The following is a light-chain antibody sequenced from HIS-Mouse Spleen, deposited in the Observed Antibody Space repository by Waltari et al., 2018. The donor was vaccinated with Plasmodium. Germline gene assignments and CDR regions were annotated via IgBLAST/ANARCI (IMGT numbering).Light chain of an antibody. CDR2: QDS. CDR3: QAWDGSTAV. J-gene: IGLJ3*02. V-gene: IGLV3-1*01. CDR1: KLGDKY. Sequence: SYELTQPPSVSVSPGQTASITCSGDKLGDKYACWYQQKPGQSPGLVIYQDSKRPSGIPDRFSGSNSVNTATLTISGPQAMDEADYSCQAWDGSTAVFGGGTKLTVL.